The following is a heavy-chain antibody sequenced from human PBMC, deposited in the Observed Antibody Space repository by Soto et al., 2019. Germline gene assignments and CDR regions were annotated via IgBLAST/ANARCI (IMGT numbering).Heavy chain of an antibody. Sequence: EVQLVESGGDLVQPGGSLRLSCAASGFTFSSYWMHWVRQAPGKGLVWVSRINSDGSSTSYADSVKGRFTISRDNAKNTLYLQMNSLRAEDTAVYYCARVEYSSPRHYYYYGMDVWGQGTTVTVSS. J-gene: IGHJ6*02. CDR1: GFTFSSYW. V-gene: IGHV3-74*01. D-gene: IGHD6-6*01. CDR2: INSDGSST. CDR3: ARVEYSSPRHYYYYGMDV.